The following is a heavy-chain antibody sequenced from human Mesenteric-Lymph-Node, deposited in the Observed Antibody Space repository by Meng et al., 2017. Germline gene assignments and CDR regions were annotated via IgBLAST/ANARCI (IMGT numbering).Heavy chain of an antibody. CDR1: GGSISSSSYY. J-gene: IGHJ4*02. V-gene: IGHV4-39*01. Sequence: QLQLQESGPGLVKPSETLSLTRTVSGGSISSSSYYWGWIRQPPGKGLEWIGSIYYSGSTYYNPSLKSRVTISVDTSKNQFSLKLSSVTAADTAVYYCARIAVAGTFDYWGQGTLVTVSS. CDR2: IYYSGST. CDR3: ARIAVAGTFDY. D-gene: IGHD6-19*01.